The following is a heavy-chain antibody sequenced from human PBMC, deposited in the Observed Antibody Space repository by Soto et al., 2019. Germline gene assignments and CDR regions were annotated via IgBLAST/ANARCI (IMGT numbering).Heavy chain of an antibody. J-gene: IGHJ3*02. V-gene: IGHV4-59*12. CDR1: GASISRYY. CDR2: LYNTGST. D-gene: IGHD3-22*01. Sequence: PSETLSLTCTVSGASISRYYWSWIRQSPGKGLEWIGYLYNTGSTIYNPSHKSRVTISVDTSKNQFSLKMNSVTAADTAVYYCASRYDSTFDIWGQGTMVTVSS. CDR3: ASRYDSTFDI.